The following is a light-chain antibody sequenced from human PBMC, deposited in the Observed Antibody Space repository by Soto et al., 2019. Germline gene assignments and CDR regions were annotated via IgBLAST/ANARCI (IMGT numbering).Light chain of an antibody. J-gene: IGLJ1*01. Sequence: QSALNQPPSAFGTPGQRVTISCSGSSSNIGSNYVYWYQQLPGTAPKLLIYRNNQRPSGVPDRFSGSKSGTSASLAISGLRSEDEADYYCAAWDDSLSGYVFGTGTKVTV. V-gene: IGLV1-47*01. CDR2: RNN. CDR3: AAWDDSLSGYV. CDR1: SSNIGSNY.